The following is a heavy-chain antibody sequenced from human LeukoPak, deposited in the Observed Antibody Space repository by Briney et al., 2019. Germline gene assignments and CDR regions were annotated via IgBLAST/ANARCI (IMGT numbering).Heavy chain of an antibody. V-gene: IGHV5-51*01. J-gene: IGHJ4*02. CDR2: IYPGDSDT. CDR1: GYSFTSYW. D-gene: IGHD2-2*01. Sequence: GESLKISCKGSGYSFTSYWIGWVRQMPGKGPEWMGIIYPGDSDTRYSPSFQGQVTISADKSISTAYLQWSSLKASDTAMYYCARRYCSSNSCYGPPFDYWGQGTLVTVSS. CDR3: ARRYCSSNSCYGPPFDY.